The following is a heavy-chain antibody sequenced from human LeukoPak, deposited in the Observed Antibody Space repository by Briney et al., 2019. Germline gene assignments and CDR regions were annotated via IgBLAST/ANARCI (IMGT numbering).Heavy chain of an antibody. CDR1: GGSISTNNW. Sequence: SETLSLTCAVSGGSISTNNWWSWVRQPPGKGLEWIGEIYHSGSTNYNPSLKSPVTISVDKSKNQFSLRLSSVTAADTAVYYCAKKRNAAPYYFDCWGQGTLVTVSS. CDR3: AKKRNAAPYYFDC. V-gene: IGHV4-4*02. J-gene: IGHJ4*02. D-gene: IGHD6-25*01. CDR2: IYHSGST.